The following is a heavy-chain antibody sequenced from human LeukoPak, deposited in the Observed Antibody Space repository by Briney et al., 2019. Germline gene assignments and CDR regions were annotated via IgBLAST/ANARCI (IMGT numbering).Heavy chain of an antibody. CDR1: GGSLNSYY. Sequence: SETLSLTCTVSGGSLNSYYWSWIRQPPGKGLEWIGFITHSGGTDFDSSLGGRVTISVDTSKNQFSLRLTSMTAADTAVYFCARGRISNWGFEGTPFDAWGQGVLVTVSS. CDR2: ITHSGGT. V-gene: IGHV4-59*01. D-gene: IGHD7-27*01. CDR3: ARGRISNWGFEGTPFDA. J-gene: IGHJ4*02.